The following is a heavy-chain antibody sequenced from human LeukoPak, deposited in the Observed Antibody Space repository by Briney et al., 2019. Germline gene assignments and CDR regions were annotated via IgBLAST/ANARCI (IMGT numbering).Heavy chain of an antibody. CDR2: IYYSGST. D-gene: IGHD6-19*01. V-gene: IGHV4-59*01. Sequence: PSETLSLTCTVSGGSISSYYWSWIRQPPGKGLEWIGYIYYSGSTNYNPSLKSRVTISVDTSKNQFSLKLSSVTAADTAVYYCARTVGWYGDAFDIWGQGTMVTVSS. J-gene: IGHJ3*02. CDR1: GGSISSYY. CDR3: ARTVGWYGDAFDI.